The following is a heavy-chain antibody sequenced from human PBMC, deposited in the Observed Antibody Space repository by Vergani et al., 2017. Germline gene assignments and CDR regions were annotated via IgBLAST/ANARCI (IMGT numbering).Heavy chain of an antibody. V-gene: IGHV4-34*01. CDR3: ARVNTETNGHLYYYYYMDV. J-gene: IGHJ6*03. Sequence: QVQLQQWGGGLLKPSETLSLTCVVNGGSFTSYHWTWIRQSPGEGLEWVGDIDHTGRPDYNPSLKSRLTMSVDKSRNVFSLTLNSVTATDTAIYFCARVNTETNGHLYYYYYMDVWGQGTAVTVS. CDR1: GGSFTSYH. D-gene: IGHD4-11*01. CDR2: IDHTGRP.